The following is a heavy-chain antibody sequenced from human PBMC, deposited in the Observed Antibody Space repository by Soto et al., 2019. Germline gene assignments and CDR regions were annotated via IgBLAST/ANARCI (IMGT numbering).Heavy chain of an antibody. D-gene: IGHD2-21*01. Sequence: GGSLRLSCAASGFTFSSYAMSWVRQAPGNGLEWVSAISGSGGSTYYADSVKGRFTISRDNSKNTLYLPMNSLKSEDTAVYYCARGLVVVGPRGYNYYYHMDVWGKGTTVTVSS. CDR3: ARGLVVVGPRGYNYYYHMDV. CDR1: GFTFSSYA. CDR2: ISGSGGST. J-gene: IGHJ6*03. V-gene: IGHV3-23*01.